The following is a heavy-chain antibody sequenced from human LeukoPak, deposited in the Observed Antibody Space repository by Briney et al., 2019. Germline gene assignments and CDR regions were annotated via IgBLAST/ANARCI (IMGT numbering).Heavy chain of an antibody. CDR2: ISGSGGST. J-gene: IGHJ4*02. Sequence: GGTLRLSCAASGFTFSSYGMSWVRQAPGKGLEWVSAISGSGGSTYYADSVKGRFTISRDNSKNTLYLQMNSLRAEDTAVYYCARKLRLRFDYWGQGTLVTVSS. D-gene: IGHD2-21*02. CDR3: ARKLRLRFDY. CDR1: GFTFSSYG. V-gene: IGHV3-23*01.